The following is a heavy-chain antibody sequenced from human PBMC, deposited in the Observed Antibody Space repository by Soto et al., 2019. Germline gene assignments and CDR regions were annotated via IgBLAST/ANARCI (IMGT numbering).Heavy chain of an antibody. D-gene: IGHD4-17*01. CDR3: ARTIGYGHPVPNYYYGMDV. V-gene: IGHV3-48*02. J-gene: IGHJ6*02. Sequence: EVQLVESGGGLVQPGGSLRLSCAASGFTFSSYSMNWVRQAPGKGLEWVSYISSSSSTIYYADSVKGRFTISRDNDKNSLYLQMTSLRDKDTAVYYCARTIGYGHPVPNYYYGMDVWGHGTTVTVSS. CDR2: ISSSSSTI. CDR1: GFTFSSYS.